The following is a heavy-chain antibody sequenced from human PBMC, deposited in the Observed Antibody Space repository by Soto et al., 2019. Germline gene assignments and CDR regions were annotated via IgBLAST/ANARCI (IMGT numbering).Heavy chain of an antibody. D-gene: IGHD4-17*01. CDR3: ARVSDYFHYYYMDV. CDR1: GDSITNFY. CDR2: IHDSGST. Sequence: SETLSLTCTVSGDSITNFYWTWIRQPPGKGLEWIGEIHDSGSTNYNPSLKSRVTISVDTSKNQFSLKLSSVTAADTAVYYCARVSDYFHYYYMDVWGKGTTVTVSS. J-gene: IGHJ6*03. V-gene: IGHV4-59*12.